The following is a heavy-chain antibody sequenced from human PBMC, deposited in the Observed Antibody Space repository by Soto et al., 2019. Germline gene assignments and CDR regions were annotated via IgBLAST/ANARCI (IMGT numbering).Heavy chain of an antibody. V-gene: IGHV4-30-4*01. CDR2: VYYTGST. CDR3: VRTAREGAVAPHWFDR. D-gene: IGHD2-21*02. Sequence: LSLTCTVSGASIRSTDYYWSWIRHAPLKGLECIGYVYYTGSTYYNPSLMSRLTISVDTSKNQFSLKLTSVTAAETAVYYCVRTAREGAVAPHWFDRWGQGTQVTVSS. J-gene: IGHJ5*02. CDR1: GASIRSTDYY.